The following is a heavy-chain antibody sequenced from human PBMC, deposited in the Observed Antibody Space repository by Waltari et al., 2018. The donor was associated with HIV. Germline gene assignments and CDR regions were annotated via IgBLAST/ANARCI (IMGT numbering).Heavy chain of an antibody. CDR1: GGSISSSSYY. J-gene: IGHJ4*02. Sequence: QLQLQESGPGLVKPSETLSLTCTVSGGSISSSSYYWGWIRQPPGKGLEWIGSIYYSGSTYYHPSLKSRVTISVDTSKNQFSLKLSSVTAADTAVYYCARGSYSGYDYGPGSFADYWGQGTLVTVSS. V-gene: IGHV4-39*07. CDR2: IYYSGST. CDR3: ARGSYSGYDYGPGSFADY. D-gene: IGHD5-12*01.